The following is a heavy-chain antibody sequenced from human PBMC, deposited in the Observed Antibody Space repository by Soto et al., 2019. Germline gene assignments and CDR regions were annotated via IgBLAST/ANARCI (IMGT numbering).Heavy chain of an antibody. J-gene: IGHJ4*02. CDR1: GGSFSNYA. Sequence: QVQLVQSGAEVKKPGSSVKVSCKASGGSFSNYALNWVRQAPGQGLEWMGRIVPFVGITKYAQKFQGRVTNSAHHTTSTASMELSSLRSEDTAVYYCARELGATNDYWGQGTLVPVSS. V-gene: IGHV1-69*04. D-gene: IGHD6-13*01. CDR3: ARELGATNDY. CDR2: IVPFVGIT.